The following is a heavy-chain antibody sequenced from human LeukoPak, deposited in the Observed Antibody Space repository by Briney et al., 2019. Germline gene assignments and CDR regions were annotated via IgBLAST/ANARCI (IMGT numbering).Heavy chain of an antibody. V-gene: IGHV4-59*01. CDR3: ARVLLRYSFDY. CDR2: IYYSGST. CDR1: GGSISSYF. Sequence: PSETLSLTCTVSGGSISSYFWSWIRQPPGKGLEWIGYIYYSGSTNYNPSLKSRVTISVDTSKNQFSLKLTSATAADTAVYYCARVLLRYSFDYWGQGTLVTVSS. J-gene: IGHJ4*02.